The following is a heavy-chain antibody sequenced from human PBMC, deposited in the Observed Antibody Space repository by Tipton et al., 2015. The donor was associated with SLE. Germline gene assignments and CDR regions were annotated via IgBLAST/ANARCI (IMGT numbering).Heavy chain of an antibody. CDR3: AQAYDAFDI. Sequence: TLSLTCAVYGGSFSGYYWSWIRQSPGKGLEWIGEINHSGSSNYNPSLKSRVTISVDTSKNQFSLKLSSVTAADTAVYYCAQAYDAFDIWGQGTMVTVSS. V-gene: IGHV4-34*01. CDR2: INHSGSS. J-gene: IGHJ3*02. CDR1: GGSFSGYY.